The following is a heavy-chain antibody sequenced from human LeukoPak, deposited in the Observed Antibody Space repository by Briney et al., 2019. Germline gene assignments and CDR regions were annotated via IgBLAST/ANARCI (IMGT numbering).Heavy chain of an antibody. D-gene: IGHD2-21*02. CDR2: IKQDGSEK. Sequence: GESLRLSCAASGFTFSSYWMSWVRQAPGKGLEWVANIKQDGSEKYYVDSVKGRFTISRDNAKNSLYLQMNSLRAEDTAVYYCARDGHIVVVTAIHRMGLDVWGQGTTVTVSS. CDR3: ARDGHIVVVTAIHRMGLDV. J-gene: IGHJ6*02. V-gene: IGHV3-7*04. CDR1: GFTFSSYW.